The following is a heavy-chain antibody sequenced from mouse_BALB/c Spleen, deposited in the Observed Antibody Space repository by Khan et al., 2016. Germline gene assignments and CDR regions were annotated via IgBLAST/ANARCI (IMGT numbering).Heavy chain of an antibody. V-gene: IGHV1S136*01. CDR3: ARSGNLAMDY. CDR2: INPFNDGT. D-gene: IGHD2-1*01. J-gene: IGHJ4*01. CDR1: GFTFISYV. Sequence: VQLQQSGPELVKPGASVKMSCKASGFTFISYVMHWVKQKPGQGLEWIGYINPFNDGTNYNENFKGKATLTSDKSSSTAYMDLSSLTYEDSAVYYCARSGNLAMDYWGQGTSVTVSS.